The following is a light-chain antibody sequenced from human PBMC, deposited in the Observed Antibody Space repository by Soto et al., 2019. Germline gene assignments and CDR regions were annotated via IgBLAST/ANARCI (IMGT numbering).Light chain of an antibody. J-gene: IGLJ1*01. CDR1: ISYVGGYDY. V-gene: IGLV2-8*01. CDR2: AVN. Sequence: QSVLAHPPSASRSPGQSFTISFTGTISYVGGYDYVSSYQQHQGKAPKLMIYAVNRRTSGVPDRFSGSKSGNTASLPVPGLQAEDGADYYCSSYAGSNNFVFGTGTKV. CDR3: SSYAGSNNFV.